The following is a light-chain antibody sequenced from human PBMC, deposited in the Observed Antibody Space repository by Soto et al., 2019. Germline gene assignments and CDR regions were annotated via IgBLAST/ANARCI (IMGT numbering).Light chain of an antibody. CDR1: ESLSSAY. Sequence: EIVLTQSPGTLSLSPWERATLSCRASESLSSAYLAWYQQKPGQAPRLLLYGASTRATGIPDRFSGSGSGTDFTLTISSLEPEDFAVYYCQQRSNWPSITFGQGTRLEIK. J-gene: IGKJ5*01. CDR3: QQRSNWPSIT. V-gene: IGKV3D-20*02. CDR2: GAS.